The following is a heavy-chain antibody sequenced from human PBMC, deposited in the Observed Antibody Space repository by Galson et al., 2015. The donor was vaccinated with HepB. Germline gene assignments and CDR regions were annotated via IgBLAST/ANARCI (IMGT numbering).Heavy chain of an antibody. CDR1: GYTFTSYG. Sequence: SVKVSCKASGYTFTSYGISWVRQAPGQGLEWMGWISAYNGNTNYAQKLQGRVTMTTDTSTSTAYMELRSLRSDDTAVYYCARESRDWELQNYYGMDVWGQGTTVTVSS. V-gene: IGHV1-18*04. J-gene: IGHJ6*02. D-gene: IGHD1-26*01. CDR2: ISAYNGNT. CDR3: ARESRDWELQNYYGMDV.